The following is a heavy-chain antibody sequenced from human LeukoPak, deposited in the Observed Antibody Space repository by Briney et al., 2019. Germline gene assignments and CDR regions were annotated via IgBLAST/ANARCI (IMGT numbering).Heavy chain of an antibody. D-gene: IGHD2-2*01. CDR2: ISSSGITI. V-gene: IGHV3-11*04. J-gene: IGHJ4*02. Sequence: PGGSLRLSCAASGFTFNDYYMSWVRQAPGKGLEGVSYISSSGITIYYADSVKGRFTISRDNAKTSLYLQMNSLRAEDTAVYYCARYYCSTTSCYGRYFDYWGQGTLVTVSS. CDR3: ARYYCSTTSCYGRYFDY. CDR1: GFTFNDYY.